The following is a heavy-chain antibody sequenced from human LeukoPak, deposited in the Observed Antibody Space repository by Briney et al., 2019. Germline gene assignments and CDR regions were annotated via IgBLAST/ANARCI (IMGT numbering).Heavy chain of an antibody. CDR2: INHSGST. D-gene: IGHD3-22*01. CDR1: GGSFSGYY. J-gene: IGHJ4*02. CDR3: ARGSSSGLTY. Sequence: SETLSLTCAVYGGSFSGYYWSWIRQPPGKGLEWIGEINHSGSTNYNPSLKSRVTISADTSKNQFSLKLSSVTAADTAVYYCARGSSSGLTYWGQGTLVTVSS. V-gene: IGHV4-34*01.